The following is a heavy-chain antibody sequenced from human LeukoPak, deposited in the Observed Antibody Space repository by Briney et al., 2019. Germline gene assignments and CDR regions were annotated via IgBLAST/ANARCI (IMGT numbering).Heavy chain of an antibody. CDR1: GGCMSRYY. CDR3: ARSSTGSYFDY. D-gene: IGHD3-3*02. J-gene: IGHJ4*02. Sequence: PSETLSLTCTVSGGCMSRYYWSWIRQPPGKGLEWIGYMYYSGSTKYNPSLKSRVTISVDTSKNQFSLKLSSVTAADTAVYYCARSSTGSYFDYWGQGTLVTVSS. V-gene: IGHV4-59*01. CDR2: MYYSGST.